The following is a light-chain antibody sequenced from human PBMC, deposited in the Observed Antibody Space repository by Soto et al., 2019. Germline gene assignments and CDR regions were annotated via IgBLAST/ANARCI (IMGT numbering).Light chain of an antibody. CDR2: SAS. Sequence: DIQMTQSPSSLSASVGDRVTITCRTSHSFSIYLNWYQQRPGKAPKLLIYSASSLGSGVPSRFSGSGSGTGFTLTISSLQPEDIATYYCQQSYSTPWTFGQGTKVEIK. CDR3: QQSYSTPWT. J-gene: IGKJ1*01. V-gene: IGKV1-39*01. CDR1: HSFSIY.